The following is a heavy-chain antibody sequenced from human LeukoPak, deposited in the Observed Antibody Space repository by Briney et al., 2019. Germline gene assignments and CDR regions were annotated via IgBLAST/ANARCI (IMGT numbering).Heavy chain of an antibody. J-gene: IGHJ4*02. CDR1: GYTFTSNY. D-gene: IGHD1-26*01. CDR2: INPSGGST. CDR3: ARDTVGATAGY. V-gene: IGHV1-46*01. Sequence: GASVKVSCKASGYTFTSNYMHWVRQAPGQGLEWMGIINPSGGSTSYAQKFQGRVTMTRDTSTSTVYMELSSLRSEDTAVYYCARDTVGATAGYWGQGTLVTVSS.